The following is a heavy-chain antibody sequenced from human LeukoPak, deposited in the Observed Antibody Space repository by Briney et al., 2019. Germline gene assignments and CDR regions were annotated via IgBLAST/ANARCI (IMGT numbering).Heavy chain of an antibody. CDR2: INPNSGGT. CDR1: GGTFSSYA. D-gene: IGHD2-2*01. Sequence: ASVKVSCKASGGTFSSYAISWVRQAPGQGLEWMGWINPNSGGTNYAQKFQGRVTMTRDTSISTAYMELSRLRSDDTAVYYCARGSSSTSFDPWGQGTLVTVSS. J-gene: IGHJ5*02. CDR3: ARGSSSTSFDP. V-gene: IGHV1-2*02.